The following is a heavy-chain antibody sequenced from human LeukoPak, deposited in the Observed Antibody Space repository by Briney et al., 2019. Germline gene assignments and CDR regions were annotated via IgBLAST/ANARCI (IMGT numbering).Heavy chain of an antibody. D-gene: IGHD3-10*01. Sequence: PGGSLRLSCAASGFTFSTYWMSWVRQAPGKGLEWVANIKQGGSDKDYVDSVKGRFTISRDNAKNSLYLQMNSLRVEDTALYYCARVGVAGWYFDLWGRGTLVIVSS. CDR1: GFTFSTYW. V-gene: IGHV3-7*01. CDR3: ARVGVAGWYFDL. J-gene: IGHJ2*01. CDR2: IKQGGSDK.